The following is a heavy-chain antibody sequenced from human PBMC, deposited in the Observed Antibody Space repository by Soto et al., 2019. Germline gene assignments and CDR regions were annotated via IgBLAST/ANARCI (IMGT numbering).Heavy chain of an antibody. J-gene: IGHJ6*02. V-gene: IGHV4-31*03. Sequence: SETLSLTCTVSGGSISSGGYYWSWIRQHPGKGLEWIGYIYYSGSTYYNPSLKSRVTISVDTSKNQFSLKLSSVTAADTAVYYCARDSASSSWYGMDVWGQGTTVT. D-gene: IGHD6-13*01. CDR3: ARDSASSSWYGMDV. CDR1: GGSISSGGYY. CDR2: IYYSGST.